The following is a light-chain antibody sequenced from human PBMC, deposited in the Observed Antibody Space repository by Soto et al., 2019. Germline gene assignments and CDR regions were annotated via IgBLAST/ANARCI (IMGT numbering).Light chain of an antibody. Sequence: DIQMTQSPSTLSASVGDRVTITCRASQSIDSSFAWYQQKPRKGPKLLIYDASTLESWVPSRFSGSGFGTEFALTISSLQPDDFATFYCQQYNSYGTFGQGTKVDIK. CDR1: QSIDSS. CDR3: QQYNSYGT. CDR2: DAS. V-gene: IGKV1-5*01. J-gene: IGKJ2*01.